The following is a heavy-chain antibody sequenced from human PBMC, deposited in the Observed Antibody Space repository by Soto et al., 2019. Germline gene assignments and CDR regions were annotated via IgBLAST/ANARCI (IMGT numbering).Heavy chain of an antibody. CDR3: ARAVPRLAWFDP. D-gene: IGHD2-2*01. J-gene: IGHJ5*02. V-gene: IGHV4-30-2*01. Sequence: SETLSLTCAVSGGSISSGGYSWSWIRQPPGKGLGWIGYIYHSGSTYYNPSLKSRVTISVDRSKNQLYLKLSSVTAADTAVYYCARAVPRLAWFDPWGQGTMV. CDR1: GGSISSGGYS. CDR2: IYHSGST.